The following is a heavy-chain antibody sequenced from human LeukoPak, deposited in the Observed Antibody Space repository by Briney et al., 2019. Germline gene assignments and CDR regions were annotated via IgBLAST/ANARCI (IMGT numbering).Heavy chain of an antibody. Sequence: PGGSLRLSCAASGFTFSSYEMNWVRQAPGKGLEWVSYISSSGSTIYYADSVKGRFTISRDNAKNMLILQMDSLRAEDTAVYYCARGDGNFDYYFDSWGQGTLVTVSS. V-gene: IGHV3-48*03. CDR2: ISSSGSTI. J-gene: IGHJ4*02. CDR1: GFTFSSYE. CDR3: ARGDGNFDYYFDS. D-gene: IGHD4-23*01.